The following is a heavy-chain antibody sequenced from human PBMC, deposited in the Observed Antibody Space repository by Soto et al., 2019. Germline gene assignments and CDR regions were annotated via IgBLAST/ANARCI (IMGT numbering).Heavy chain of an antibody. CDR3: GGSGSYPLLLDAFDI. V-gene: IGHV3-48*01. D-gene: IGHD3-10*01. Sequence: PGGSLRLSCAASGFTFSSYSMNWVRQAPGKGLEWVSYISSSSSTIYYADSVKGRFTISRDNAKNSLYLQMNSLRAEDTAVYYCGGSGSYPLLLDAFDIWGQGTMVTVSS. J-gene: IGHJ3*02. CDR2: ISSSSSTI. CDR1: GFTFSSYS.